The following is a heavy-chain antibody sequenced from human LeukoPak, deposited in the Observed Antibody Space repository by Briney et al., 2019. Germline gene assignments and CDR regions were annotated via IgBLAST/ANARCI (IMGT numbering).Heavy chain of an antibody. CDR1: GFRLNDYA. CDR3: VKGLTGTTFYPWFDR. CDR2: ISWNSGNI. Sequence: GGSLRLSCAASGFRLNDYAMHWVRQGPGKGLEWVSGISWNSGNIGYADSVKGRFTISRDNARNSLYLQMNSLRVEDTALYYCVKGLTGTTFYPWFDRWGQGTLVTVSS. J-gene: IGHJ5*02. D-gene: IGHD1-7*01. V-gene: IGHV3-9*01.